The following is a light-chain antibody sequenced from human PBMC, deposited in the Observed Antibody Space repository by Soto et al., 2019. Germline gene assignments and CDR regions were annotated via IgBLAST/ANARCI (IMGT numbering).Light chain of an antibody. CDR3: QQYGSSLFT. J-gene: IGKJ3*01. CDR2: GAS. Sequence: EIVLTQSPGTLSLSPGERATLSCRASQSVSSCYLAWYQQKPGQAPRLLIYGASSRDTGIPDRFSGSGSGTDFTLTISRLEPEDFAVYYCQQYGSSLFTFGPGTRVDVK. V-gene: IGKV3-20*01. CDR1: QSVSSCY.